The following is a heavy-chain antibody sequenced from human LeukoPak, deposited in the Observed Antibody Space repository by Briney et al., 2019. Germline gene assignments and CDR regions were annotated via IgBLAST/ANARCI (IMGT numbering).Heavy chain of an antibody. V-gene: IGHV3-11*05. J-gene: IGHJ4*02. CDR2: ISSSSSYT. CDR1: GFTFSDYY. CDR3: ARAKWLVTPFDY. Sequence: GGSLRLSCAASGFTFSDYYMSWIRQAPGKGLEWVSYISSSSSYTNYADSVKGRFAISRDNAKNSLYLQMNSLRAEDTAVYYCARAKWLVTPFDYWGQGTLVTVSS. D-gene: IGHD6-19*01.